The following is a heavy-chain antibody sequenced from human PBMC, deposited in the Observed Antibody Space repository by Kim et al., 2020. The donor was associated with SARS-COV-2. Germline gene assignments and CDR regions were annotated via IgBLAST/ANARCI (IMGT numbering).Heavy chain of an antibody. CDR2: IYYSGST. V-gene: IGHV4-30-4*01. CDR3: ARNQLLLEWSGYYYYYGMDV. D-gene: IGHD3-3*01. J-gene: IGHJ6*02. CDR1: GGSISSGDYY. Sequence: SETLSLTCTVSGGSISSGDYYWSWIRQPPGKGLEWIGYIYYSGSTYYNPSLKSRVTISVGTSKNQFSLKLRSVTAADTAVYYCARNQLLLEWSGYYYYYGMDVWGQGTTVTVSS.